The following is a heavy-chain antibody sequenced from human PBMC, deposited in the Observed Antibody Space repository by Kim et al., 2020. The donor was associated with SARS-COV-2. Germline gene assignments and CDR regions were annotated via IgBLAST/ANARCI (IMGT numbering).Heavy chain of an antibody. CDR1: GGTFSSYS. CDR3: AKAGAVAGTYDAFDI. CDR2: IIPILGIA. Sequence: SVKVSCKASGGTFSSYSISWVRQAPGQGLEWMGRIIPILGIANYAQKFQGRVTITADKSTRTAYMELSSLRSEDTAVYYCAKAGAVAGTYDAFDIWGQGTMVTVSS. J-gene: IGHJ3*02. D-gene: IGHD6-19*01. V-gene: IGHV1-69*04.